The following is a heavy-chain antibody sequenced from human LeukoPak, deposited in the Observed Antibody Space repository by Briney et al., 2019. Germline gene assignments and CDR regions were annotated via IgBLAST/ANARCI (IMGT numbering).Heavy chain of an antibody. CDR1: NGFDSYY. D-gene: IGHD2-21*02. CDR2: ITYRGSG. J-gene: IGHJ4*02. V-gene: IGHV4-34*01. CDR3: GVYGGDWRFDF. Sequence: KPSETLPLTCAVYNGFDSYYMTIVRQPPGKGLEWVGEITYRGSGNYNPSLKGRATISINVSQRQFSLSLRSVTAADTATYYCGVYGGDWRFDFWGQGTPITVSS.